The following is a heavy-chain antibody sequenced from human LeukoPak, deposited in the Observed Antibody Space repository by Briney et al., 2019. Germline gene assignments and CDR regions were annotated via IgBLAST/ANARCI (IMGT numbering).Heavy chain of an antibody. CDR2: IYVTGN. CDR1: GCTIGNYY. Sequence: WETLSLTCTVSGCTIGNYYLSWVRQSPGKGLEWIGYIYVTGNRYNPYLQSRVTISVDTSRNQFFLKMSSVTAADTAVYYCARHIGGGIEDMDVWGKGTKVTVSS. J-gene: IGHJ6*03. V-gene: IGHV4-59*08. CDR3: ARHIGGGIEDMDV. D-gene: IGHD3-16*02.